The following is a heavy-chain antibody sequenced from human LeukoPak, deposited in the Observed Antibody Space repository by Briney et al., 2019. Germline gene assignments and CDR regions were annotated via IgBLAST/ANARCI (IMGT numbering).Heavy chain of an antibody. CDR1: GYTFTSYY. CDR3: ARSLLELHWFDP. D-gene: IGHD1-7*01. V-gene: IGHV1-2*02. J-gene: IGHJ5*02. CDR2: INPNSGGT. Sequence: ASVKVSCKASGYTFTSYYMHWVRQAPGQGLEWMGWINPNSGGTNYAQKFQGRVTMTRDTSVSTAYMELSRLRSDDTAVYYCARSLLELHWFDPWGQGTLVTVSS.